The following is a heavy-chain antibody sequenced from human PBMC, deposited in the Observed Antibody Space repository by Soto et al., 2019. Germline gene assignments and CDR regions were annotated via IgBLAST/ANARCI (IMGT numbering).Heavy chain of an antibody. D-gene: IGHD4-17*01. CDR3: ARHDYGDSGGYYFDY. CDR2: IYYSGST. J-gene: IGHJ4*02. Sequence: SETLSLTCTVSGGSISSSSYYWGWLRPPPGKGLEWIGSIYYSGSTYYNPSLKGRVTISVDTSKNQFSLKLSSVTAADTAVYYCARHDYGDSGGYYFDYWGQGTLVTVSS. V-gene: IGHV4-39*01. CDR1: GGSISSSSYY.